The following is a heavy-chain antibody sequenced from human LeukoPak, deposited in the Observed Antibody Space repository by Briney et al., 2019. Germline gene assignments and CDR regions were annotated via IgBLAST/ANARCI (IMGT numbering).Heavy chain of an antibody. Sequence: ASVKVSCKASGFTFTSSAVQWVRQATGQGLEWMGWMNPDTGKTGYAQKFQGRVTMTRDTSISTAYMELSSLTSEDTAVYYCASGRTPKVAGLEGSWGQGTLVTVSS. J-gene: IGHJ5*02. V-gene: IGHV1-8*02. CDR2: MNPDTGKT. CDR1: GFTFTSSA. CDR3: ASGRTPKVAGLEGS. D-gene: IGHD6-19*01.